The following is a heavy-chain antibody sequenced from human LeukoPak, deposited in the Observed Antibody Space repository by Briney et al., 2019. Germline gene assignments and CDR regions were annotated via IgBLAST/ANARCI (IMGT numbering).Heavy chain of an antibody. CDR3: ARDLSYGDSGFDY. D-gene: IGHD4-17*01. J-gene: IGHJ4*02. CDR1: GFTFSSYA. Sequence: GGSLRLSCAASGFTFSSYAMHWVRQAPGKGLEWVAVISYDGSNKYYADSVEGRFTISRDNSKNTLYLQMNSLRAEDTAVYYCARDLSYGDSGFDYWGQGTPVTVSS. V-gene: IGHV3-30-3*01. CDR2: ISYDGSNK.